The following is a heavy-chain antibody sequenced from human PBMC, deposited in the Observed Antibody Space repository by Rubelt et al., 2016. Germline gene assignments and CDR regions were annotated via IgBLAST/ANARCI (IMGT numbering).Heavy chain of an antibody. CDR3: AKDADALVLGLFDY. Sequence: EVQLLESGGDLVQPGGSLRFSCAASGFTFSSYSMNWVRQAPGKGLEWVSYIDTRRSTIFYADSVKGRFTISRDNAKNSLYMQMNSLGAEDTAVYYCAKDADALVLGLFDYWGQGTLVTVSS. CDR2: IDTRRSTI. D-gene: IGHD3-22*01. CDR1: GFTFSSYS. V-gene: IGHV3-48*01. J-gene: IGHJ4*02.